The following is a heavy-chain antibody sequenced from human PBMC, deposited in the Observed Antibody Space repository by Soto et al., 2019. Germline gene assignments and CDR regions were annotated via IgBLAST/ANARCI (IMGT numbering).Heavy chain of an antibody. Sequence: QVQLVQSGAEVKKPGSSVKASCKASGGTFSSYAISWVRQAPGQGLEWMGGIIPIFGTANYAQKFQGRVKITAGECTSTAYMELRSLISEDTAVYYCARNWNYEGGFDYWGQGTLVTVSS. V-gene: IGHV1-69*01. J-gene: IGHJ4*02. CDR3: ARNWNYEGGFDY. D-gene: IGHD1-7*01. CDR2: IIPIFGTA. CDR1: GGTFSSYA.